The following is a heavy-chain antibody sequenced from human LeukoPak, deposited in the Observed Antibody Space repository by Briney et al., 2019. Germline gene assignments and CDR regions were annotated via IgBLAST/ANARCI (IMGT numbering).Heavy chain of an antibody. CDR1: GFTFSDYY. CDR3: ARTRKDLGYCSGGSCYSFWFDP. V-gene: IGHV3-11*01. Sequence: GGSLRLSCAASGFTFSDYYMSWIRQAPGKGLEWVSYISSSGSTIYYADSVKGRFTISRDSAKNSLYLQMNSLRAEDTAVYYCARTRKDLGYCSGGSCYSFWFDPWGQGTLVTVSS. CDR2: ISSSGSTI. D-gene: IGHD2-15*01. J-gene: IGHJ5*02.